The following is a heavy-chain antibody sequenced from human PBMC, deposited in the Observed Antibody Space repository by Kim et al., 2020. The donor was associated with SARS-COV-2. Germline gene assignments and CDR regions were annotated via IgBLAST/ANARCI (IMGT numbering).Heavy chain of an antibody. D-gene: IGHD6-19*01. V-gene: IGHV4-4*02. CDR1: GGSISSSNW. CDR2: IYHSGST. CDR3: ARGKFVGSGWYYFDY. J-gene: IGHJ4*02. Sequence: SETLSLTCAVSGGSISSSNWWSWVRQPPGKGLEWIGEIYHSGSTNYNPSLKSRVTISVDKSKNQFSLKLSSVTAADTAVYYCARGKFVGSGWYYFDYWGQGTLVTVSS.